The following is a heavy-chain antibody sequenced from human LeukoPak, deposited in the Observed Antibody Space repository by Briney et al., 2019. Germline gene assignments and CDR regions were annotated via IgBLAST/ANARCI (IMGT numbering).Heavy chain of an antibody. CDR3: ARGGDCGTTSCYYFDF. CDR2: VSTTGYYI. CDR1: GFTFSGYS. J-gene: IGHJ4*02. D-gene: IGHD2-2*01. Sequence: GGSLRLSCAASGFTFSGYSMNWVRQAPGKGLEWVSSVSTTGYYIYYADSVKGRFSISRDNAKNSLYLQMNSLRAEDTAVYYCARGGDCGTTSCYYFDFWGQGARVTVSS. V-gene: IGHV3-21*01.